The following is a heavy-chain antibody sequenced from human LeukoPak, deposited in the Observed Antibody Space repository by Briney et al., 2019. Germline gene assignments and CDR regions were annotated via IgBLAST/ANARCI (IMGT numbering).Heavy chain of an antibody. V-gene: IGHV4-39*01. Sequence: SETLSLSCTVSGGSISSSSYYWGWIRQPPGKGPEWIGSIYYSGSTNYNPSLKSRVTISVDTSKNQFSLKLSSVTAADTAVYYCARHKGYCGGDCYPSGGDWYFDLWGRGTLVTVSS. CDR3: ARHKGYCGGDCYPSGGDWYFDL. CDR1: GGSISSSSYY. CDR2: IYYSGST. D-gene: IGHD2-21*02. J-gene: IGHJ2*01.